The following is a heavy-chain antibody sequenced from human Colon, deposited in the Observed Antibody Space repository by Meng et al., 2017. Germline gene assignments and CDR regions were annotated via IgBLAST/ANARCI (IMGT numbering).Heavy chain of an antibody. CDR1: GGTLGSNA. J-gene: IGHJ5*02. D-gene: IGHD2-2*01. Sequence: QGQLGQSGAEVKKPGSSVKVSCKASGGTLGSNAISWVRQAPGQGLEWMGGIIPILGIANYAQKFQGRVTITADKSTSTAYMELSSLRSEDTAVYYCAREIVVVPAALNWFDPWGQGTLVTVFS. CDR3: AREIVVVPAALNWFDP. V-gene: IGHV1-69*09. CDR2: IIPILGIA.